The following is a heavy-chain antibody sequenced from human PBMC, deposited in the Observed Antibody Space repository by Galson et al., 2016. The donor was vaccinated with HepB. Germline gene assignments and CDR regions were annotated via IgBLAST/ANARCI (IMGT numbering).Heavy chain of an antibody. D-gene: IGHD3-3*01. J-gene: IGHJ6*02. CDR2: ISVSGGNT. CDR3: AKEGTIFGMIPYGVDV. V-gene: IGHV3-23*01. CDR1: GFTFSSYP. Sequence: SLRLSCAASGFTFSSYPMIWVRQAPGKGLEWVSAISVSGGNTYYADSVKGRFTISRDNSKNTLYLQMNSLRAEDTAVYYCAKEGTIFGMIPYGVDVWGQGTTVTVSS.